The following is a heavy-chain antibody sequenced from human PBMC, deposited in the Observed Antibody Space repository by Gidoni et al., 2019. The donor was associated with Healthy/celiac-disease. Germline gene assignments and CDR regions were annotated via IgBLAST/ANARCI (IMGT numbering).Heavy chain of an antibody. J-gene: IGHJ6*02. CDR2: ISGSGGST. CDR3: AKTRVRYYDILTGRAIGMDV. D-gene: IGHD3-9*01. CDR1: GFTFRRYS. Sequence: EVQLLESGGGLVQPGGSLSLSCAASGFTFRRYSMSWVRQAPGKGLEWVSAISGSGGSTYYADSVKGRFTISRDNSKNTLYLQMNSLRAEDTAVYYCAKTRVRYYDILTGRAIGMDVWGQGTTVTVSS. V-gene: IGHV3-23*01.